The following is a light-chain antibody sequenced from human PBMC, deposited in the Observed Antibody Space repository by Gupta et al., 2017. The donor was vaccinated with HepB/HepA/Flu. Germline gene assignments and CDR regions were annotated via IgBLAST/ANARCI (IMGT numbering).Light chain of an antibody. CDR1: SSDVGAYNY. V-gene: IGLV2-11*01. Sequence: QAALTQPRSVPGAPGQSITISCTGTSSDVGAYNYVSWYQHRPDRAPKLIISDVTQRPSGVPDRFSGSKSGKPASLTLSGLQAEEEADYFCCSSAGTYVFGTGPKVT. CDR2: DVT. CDR3: CSSAGTYV. J-gene: IGLJ1*01.